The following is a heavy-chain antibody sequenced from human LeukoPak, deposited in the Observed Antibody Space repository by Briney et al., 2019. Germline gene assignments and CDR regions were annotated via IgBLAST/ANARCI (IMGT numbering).Heavy chain of an antibody. CDR1: GGTFSSYA. CDR2: IIPIFGTA. J-gene: IGHJ5*02. D-gene: IGHD6-13*01. CDR3: ASGPGYSSSWYAWFDP. Sequence: SVKVSCEASGGTFSSYAISWVRQAPGQGLEWMGGIIPIFGTANYAQKFQGRVTITADESTSTAYMELSSLRSEDTAVYYCASGPGYSSSWYAWFDPWGQGTLVTVSS. V-gene: IGHV1-69*13.